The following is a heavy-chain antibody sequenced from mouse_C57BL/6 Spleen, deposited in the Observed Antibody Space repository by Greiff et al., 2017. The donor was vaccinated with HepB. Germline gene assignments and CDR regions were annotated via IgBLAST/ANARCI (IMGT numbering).Heavy chain of an antibody. V-gene: IGHV1-64*01. CDR2: IHPNSGST. D-gene: IGHD1-1*01. CDR3: ARLDTTVVAGDY. Sequence: VQLQQPGAELVKPGASVKLSCKASGYTFTSYWMHWVKQRPGQGLEWIGMIHPNSGSTNYNEKFKSKATLTVDKSSSTAYMQLSSLTSEDAAVYYCARLDTTVVAGDYWGQGTTLTVSS. J-gene: IGHJ2*01. CDR1: GYTFTSYW.